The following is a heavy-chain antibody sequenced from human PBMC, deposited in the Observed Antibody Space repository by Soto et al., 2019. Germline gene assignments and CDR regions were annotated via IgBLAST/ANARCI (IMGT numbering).Heavy chain of an antibody. CDR1: GYIFTGYH. D-gene: IGHD2-15*01. J-gene: IGHJ5*02. CDR2: INPDNGNT. CDR3: ARGIATGQLDP. Sequence: ASVKVSCKASGYIFTGYHMHWVRQAPGQGLEWMGWINPDNGNTKSSQKFQDRVIITRDTSASTAYMDLSSLRSEDTAVYYCARGIATGQLDPWGQGTLVTVSS. V-gene: IGHV1-3*01.